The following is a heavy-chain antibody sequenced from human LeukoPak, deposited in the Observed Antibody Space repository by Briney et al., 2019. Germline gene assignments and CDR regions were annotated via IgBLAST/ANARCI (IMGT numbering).Heavy chain of an antibody. CDR1: GFTFSSFA. V-gene: IGHV3-15*01. J-gene: IGHJ4*02. D-gene: IGHD2-2*01. CDR2: IKSKTDGGTT. CDR3: TTTDIVVVPAAFDY. Sequence: GGSLRLSCAASGFTFSSFAMTWVRQAPGKGLEWVGRIKSKTDGGTTDYAAPVKGRFTISRDDSKNTLYLQMNSLKTEDTAVYYCTTTDIVVVPAAFDYWGQGTLVTVSS.